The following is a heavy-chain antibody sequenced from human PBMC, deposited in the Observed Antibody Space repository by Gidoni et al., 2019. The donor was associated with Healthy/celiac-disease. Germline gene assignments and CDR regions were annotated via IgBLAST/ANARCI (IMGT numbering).Heavy chain of an antibody. J-gene: IGHJ5*02. Sequence: HVQLLQSGAEVKKPGSSLKFSCKASGGTFIRYAISWVRQATGQGLEWMGGIIPIFGTANYAQKFQGRVTITADESTSTAYMELSSLRSEDTAVYYCARFAPYIGAAAGTGGSWFYPWGQGTLVTVSS. CDR1: GGTFIRYA. CDR2: IIPIFGTA. V-gene: IGHV1-69*01. D-gene: IGHD6-13*01. CDR3: ARFAPYIGAAAGTGGSWFYP.